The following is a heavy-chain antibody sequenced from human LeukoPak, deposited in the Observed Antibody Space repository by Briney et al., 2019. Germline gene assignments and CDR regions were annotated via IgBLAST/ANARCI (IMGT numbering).Heavy chain of an antibody. V-gene: IGHV3-23*01. CDR3: ATYRPLTIAVAGRDY. CDR1: GFTFSSYA. CDR2: ISGGGGST. D-gene: IGHD6-19*01. J-gene: IGHJ4*02. Sequence: PGGSLRLSCAASGFTFSSYAMSWVRQAPGKGLEWVSAISGGGGSTYYADSVKGRFTISRDNSKNTLYLQMNSLRAEDTAVYYCATYRPLTIAVAGRDYWGQGTLVTVSS.